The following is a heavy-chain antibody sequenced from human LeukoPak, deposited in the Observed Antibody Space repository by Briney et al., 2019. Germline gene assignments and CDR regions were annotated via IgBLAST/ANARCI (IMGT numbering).Heavy chain of an antibody. CDR2: ISGSGGDT. J-gene: IGHJ4*02. CDR3: AKDSGDGYTAYYFDY. V-gene: IGHV3-23*01. D-gene: IGHD5-24*01. CDR1: GFTFSTYA. Sequence: GGSLRLSCAASGFTFSTYAMSRVRQAPGKGLEWVSDISGSGGDTYYADSVKGRFTISRDNSKNMLYLQMNSLRAEDTAVYYCAKDSGDGYTAYYFDYWGQGTLVTVSS.